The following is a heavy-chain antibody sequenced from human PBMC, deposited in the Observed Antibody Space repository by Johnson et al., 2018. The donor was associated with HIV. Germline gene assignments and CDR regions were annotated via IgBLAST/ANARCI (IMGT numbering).Heavy chain of an antibody. J-gene: IGHJ3*02. CDR2: IRYDGDNK. V-gene: IGHV3-30*02. CDR1: GFIFSSYG. CDR3: EKEGGYIYGDGGYQTGDAFDI. Sequence: QVQLVESGGGVVRPGGSLRLSCAASGFIFSSYGMHWVRQAPGKGPEWVSYIRYDGDNKYYVDSVKGRFTISRDNHNNTLYLQTRSLRLEDTAVYYCEKEGGYIYGDGGYQTGDAFDIWGQGTMVTVSS. D-gene: IGHD5-18*01.